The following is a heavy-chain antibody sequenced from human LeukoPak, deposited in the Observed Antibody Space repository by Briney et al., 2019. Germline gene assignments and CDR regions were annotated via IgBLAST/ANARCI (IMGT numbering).Heavy chain of an antibody. CDR1: GGTFSSYA. Sequence: ASVKVSCKASGGTFSSYAISWVRQAPGQGLEWMGGIIPIFGTANYAQKFQGRVTITTDESTSTAYMELSSLRSEDTAVYYCATAGPFLLEMVRGVPRAFDIWGQGTMVTVSS. V-gene: IGHV1-69*05. CDR3: ATAGPFLLEMVRGVPRAFDI. CDR2: IIPIFGTA. J-gene: IGHJ3*02. D-gene: IGHD3-10*01.